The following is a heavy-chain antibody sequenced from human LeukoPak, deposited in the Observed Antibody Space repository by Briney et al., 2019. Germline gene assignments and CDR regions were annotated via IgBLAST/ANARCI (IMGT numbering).Heavy chain of an antibody. Sequence: GGSLRLSCAASGFTFSSYAMSWVRQAPGKGLEWVSSISGSGGSTYYADSVKGRFTISRDNSKNSLYLQMNSLRTEDTALYYCAKDMSTGYSSSWFDYWGQGTLVTVSS. CDR1: GFTFSSYA. J-gene: IGHJ4*02. CDR3: AKDMSTGYSSSWFDY. CDR2: ISGSGGST. V-gene: IGHV3-43*02. D-gene: IGHD6-13*01.